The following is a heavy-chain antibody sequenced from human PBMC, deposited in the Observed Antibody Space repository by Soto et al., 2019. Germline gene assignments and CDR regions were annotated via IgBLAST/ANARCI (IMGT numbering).Heavy chain of an antibody. CDR2: ISHDGINS. V-gene: IGHV3-30*18. CDR1: GFTFSNFA. Sequence: PGGSLRLSCAASGFTFSNFAMHWVRQTPGKGLEWVALISHDGINSFYADSVKGRFTISRDDSKNTVSLHMSSLRAEDTAVYYCAKYLHPWGGLVVTATYDLWGQGTLVTVSS. CDR3: AKYLHPWGGLVVTATYDL. D-gene: IGHD2-15*01. J-gene: IGHJ5*02.